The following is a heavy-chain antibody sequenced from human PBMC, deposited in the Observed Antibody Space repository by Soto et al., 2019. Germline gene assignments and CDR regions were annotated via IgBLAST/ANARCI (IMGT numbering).Heavy chain of an antibody. CDR2: ISSSSSYI. Sequence: PGGSLRLSCAASGFTFSGYSMKWVRQAPGKGLEWVSSISSSSSYIYYADSVKGRFTISRDNAKNSLYLQMNSLRAEDTAVYYCARGGNWNYVPYYYGMDVWGQGTTVTVSS. CDR3: ARGGNWNYVPYYYGMDV. V-gene: IGHV3-21*01. CDR1: GFTFSGYS. J-gene: IGHJ6*02. D-gene: IGHD1-7*01.